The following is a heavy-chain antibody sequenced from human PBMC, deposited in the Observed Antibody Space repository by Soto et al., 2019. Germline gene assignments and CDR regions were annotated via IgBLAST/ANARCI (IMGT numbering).Heavy chain of an antibody. J-gene: IGHJ4*02. D-gene: IGHD6-19*01. CDR3: ASYSSGWYYFDY. V-gene: IGHV4-59*01. CDR2: IYYSGST. CDR1: GGSISSDY. Sequence: SETLSLTCTVSGGSISSDYWSWIRQPPGKGLEWIGYIYYSGSTNYNPSLKSRVTISVDTSKNQFSLKLSSVTAADTAVYYCASYSSGWYYFDYWGQGTLVTVSS.